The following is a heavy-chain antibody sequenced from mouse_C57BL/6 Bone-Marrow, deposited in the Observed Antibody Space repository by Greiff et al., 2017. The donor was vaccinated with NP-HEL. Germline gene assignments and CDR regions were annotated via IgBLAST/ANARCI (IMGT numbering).Heavy chain of an antibody. CDR1: GYTFTSYW. D-gene: IGHD2-3*01. Sequence: VQLQQPGAELVKPGASVKLSCKASGYTFTSYWMHWVKQRPGQGLEWIGMIRPNSGSTNYTEKFKSQATLTVDKSSSTAYMQLSDLTSKDSAVYYCARWLLQGYWGQGTTLTVSS. CDR3: ARWLLQGY. CDR2: IRPNSGST. V-gene: IGHV1-64*01. J-gene: IGHJ2*01.